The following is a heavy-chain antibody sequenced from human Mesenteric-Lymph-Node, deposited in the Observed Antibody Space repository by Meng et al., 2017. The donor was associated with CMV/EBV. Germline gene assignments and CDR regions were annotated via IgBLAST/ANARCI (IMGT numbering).Heavy chain of an antibody. D-gene: IGHD2-2*01. CDR1: GYTFTSYY. Sequence: SVKVSCKASGYTFTSYYMHWVRQAPGQGLEWMGGIIPIFGTANYAQKFQGRVTITTDESTSTAYMELSSLRSEDTAVYYCARDQGHAAQYYFDYWGQGTLVTVSS. V-gene: IGHV1-69*05. CDR2: IIPIFGTA. J-gene: IGHJ4*02. CDR3: ARDQGHAAQYYFDY.